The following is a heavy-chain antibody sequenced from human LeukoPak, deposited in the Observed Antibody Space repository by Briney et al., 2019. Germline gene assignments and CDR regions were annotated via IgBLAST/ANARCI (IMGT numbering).Heavy chain of an antibody. CDR1: GYTFTGYY. D-gene: IGHD6-13*01. CDR2: INPNSGGT. Sequence: GASVKVSCKASGYTFTGYYMHWVRQAPGQGLEWMGWINPNSGGTNYAQKFQGRVTMTRDTSISTAYMELSRLRSDDTAVYYCAPALEAAAGTEVFDPWGQGTLVTVSS. V-gene: IGHV1-2*02. CDR3: APALEAAAGTEVFDP. J-gene: IGHJ5*02.